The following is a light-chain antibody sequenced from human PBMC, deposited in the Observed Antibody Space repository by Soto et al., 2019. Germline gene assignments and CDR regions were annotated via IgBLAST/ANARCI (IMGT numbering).Light chain of an antibody. Sequence: QSVLTQPPSASGTPGQRVTISCSGSRSNIGSNTVNWYQQLPGPAPKLLIYGNNQRPSGVPDQFSGSKSGTSAYLAISGRQSEDEVDYYCAAWDDSLNGSVVFGGGTKGTVL. V-gene: IGLV1-44*01. CDR3: AAWDDSLNGSVV. J-gene: IGLJ2*01. CDR1: RSNIGSNT. CDR2: GNN.